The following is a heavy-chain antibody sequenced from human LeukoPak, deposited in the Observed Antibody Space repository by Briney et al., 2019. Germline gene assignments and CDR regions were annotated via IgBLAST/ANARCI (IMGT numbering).Heavy chain of an antibody. D-gene: IGHD6-13*01. CDR2: INPNSGGT. J-gene: IGHJ4*02. Sequence: ASVKVSCRASGYTFTGYYMHWVRQAPGEGLEWMGWINPNSGGTNYAQKFQGRVTMTRDTSISTAYMELTRLRSDDTAVYFCARVLTAPGGFWGQGTLVTVSS. V-gene: IGHV1-2*02. CDR1: GYTFTGYY. CDR3: ARVLTAPGGF.